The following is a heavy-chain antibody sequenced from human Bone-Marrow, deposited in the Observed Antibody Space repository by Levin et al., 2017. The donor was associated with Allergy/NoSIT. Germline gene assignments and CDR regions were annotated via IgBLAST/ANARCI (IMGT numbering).Heavy chain of an antibody. D-gene: IGHD2-15*01. CDR2: ITPIVGIA. V-gene: IGHV1-69*10. CDR3: ARDPRYCSGTNCYSQWFFDL. Sequence: SVKVSCKSSGDTFSYYAISWVRQAPGQGLEWIGWITPIVGIANYAKTFQDRVKITADESTSTAYLELTSLTAEDTAVYYCARDPRYCSGTNCYSQWFFDLWGRGTLVTASS. J-gene: IGHJ2*01. CDR1: GDTFSYYA.